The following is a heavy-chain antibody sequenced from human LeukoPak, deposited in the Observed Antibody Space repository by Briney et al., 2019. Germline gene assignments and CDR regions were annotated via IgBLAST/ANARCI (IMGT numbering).Heavy chain of an antibody. V-gene: IGHV1-2*02. D-gene: IGHD5-18*01. J-gene: IGHJ4*02. CDR3: ARNPVDTAMVTPDY. CDR2: INPNSGGT. CDR1: GYTFTGYY. Sequence: GATVKVSCKASGYTFTGYYMHWVRQAPGQGLEWMGWINPNSGGTNYAQKFQGRVTMTRDTSISTAYMELSRLRSDDTAVYYCARNPVDTAMVTPDYWGQGTLVTVSS.